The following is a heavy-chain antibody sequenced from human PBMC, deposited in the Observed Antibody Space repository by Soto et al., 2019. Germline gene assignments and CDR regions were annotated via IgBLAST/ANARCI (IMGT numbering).Heavy chain of an antibody. J-gene: IGHJ4*02. D-gene: IGHD2-15*01. CDR3: ARGGAMVVDY. Sequence: EVQLGESGGGVVQPGGSRSLSCTASGFTFNTHWMPWVGQAPGKWLVWVSRIYFDGITTTYADSVQGRLTVSRDNAKNTVYLHVNTLWYEDTAGYYCARGGAMVVDYWGQGNMVTVAS. CDR1: GFTFNTHW. CDR2: IYFDGITT. V-gene: IGHV3-74*01.